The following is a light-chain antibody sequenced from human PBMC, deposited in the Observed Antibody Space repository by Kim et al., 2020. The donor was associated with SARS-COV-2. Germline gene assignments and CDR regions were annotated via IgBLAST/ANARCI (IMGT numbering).Light chain of an antibody. CDR2: EVS. CDR1: SSDVGAYNY. CDR3: SSYAGSNNLV. Sequence: QSALTQPPSASGSPGQSVIISCTGTSSDVGAYNYVSWYQQHPGKAPKLMIYEVSQRPSGVPDRFSGSKSGNTASLTVSGLQAEDEADYYCSSYAGSNNLVFGGGTQLTVL. V-gene: IGLV2-8*01. J-gene: IGLJ3*02.